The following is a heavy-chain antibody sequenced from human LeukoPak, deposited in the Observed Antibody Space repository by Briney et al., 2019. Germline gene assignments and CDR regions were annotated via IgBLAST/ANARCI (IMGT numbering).Heavy chain of an antibody. J-gene: IGHJ5*02. D-gene: IGHD3-10*01. CDR1: GGSISSSSYY. CDR3: ARVGAKEWFGELIFNWFDP. CDR2: IYYSGST. V-gene: IGHV4-39*07. Sequence: SETLSLTCTVSGGSISSSSYYWGWICQPPGKGLEWIGSIYYSGSTYYNPSLKSRVTISVDTSKNQFSLKLSSVTAADTAVYYCARVGAKEWFGELIFNWFDPWGQGTLVTVSS.